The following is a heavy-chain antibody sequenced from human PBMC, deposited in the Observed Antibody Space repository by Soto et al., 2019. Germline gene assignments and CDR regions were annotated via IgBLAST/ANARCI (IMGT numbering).Heavy chain of an antibody. V-gene: IGHV3-30*18. CDR3: AKALGELSPESYDY. CDR2: ISYDGSDK. J-gene: IGHJ4*02. D-gene: IGHD3-16*02. Sequence: QVQLVESGGGVVQPGRSLRLSCAASGFTFSNYAMHWVRQAPGKGLEWVAVISYDGSDKYYADSVKGRFTISRDNSKSTLNMQMNSPRADDTAVYYCAKALGELSPESYDYWGQGTLITVSS. CDR1: GFTFSNYA.